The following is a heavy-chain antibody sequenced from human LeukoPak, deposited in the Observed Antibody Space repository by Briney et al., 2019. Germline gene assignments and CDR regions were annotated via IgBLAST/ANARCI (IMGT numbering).Heavy chain of an antibody. CDR3: ARDDWSSISCHHNWFDP. CDR2: IKQDGSEK. J-gene: IGHJ5*02. D-gene: IGHD2-2*01. CDR1: GFTFSSYW. V-gene: IGHV3-7*01. Sequence: GGSLRLSCAASGFTFSSYWMSWVRQAPGKGLEWVANIKQDGSEKYYVDSVKGRFTISRDNAKNSLYLQMNSLRAEDTAVYYCARDDWSSISCHHNWFDPWGQGTLVTVSS.